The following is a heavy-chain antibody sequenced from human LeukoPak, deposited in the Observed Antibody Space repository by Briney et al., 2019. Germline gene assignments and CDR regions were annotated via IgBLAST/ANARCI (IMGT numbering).Heavy chain of an antibody. CDR2: IYSDGST. CDR3: ARLPIVVITSGGY. Sequence: GGSLRLSCAASGFTVSSNYMTWVRQAPGEGLEWLSVIYSDGSTYYADSVKGRFIILRDNSKNTLYLQMNSLRAEDTAVYYCARLPIVVITSGGYWGQGTLVTVSS. V-gene: IGHV3-53*01. J-gene: IGHJ4*02. CDR1: GFTVSSNY. D-gene: IGHD3-22*01.